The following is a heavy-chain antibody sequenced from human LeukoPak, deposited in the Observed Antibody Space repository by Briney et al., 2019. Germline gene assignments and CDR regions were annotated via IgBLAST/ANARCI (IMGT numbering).Heavy chain of an antibody. V-gene: IGHV1-2*02. CDR3: ARAPSNYYGSGSLNY. J-gene: IGHJ4*02. CDR2: INPNSGGT. CDR1: GYTFTGYY. Sequence: ASVKVSCKASGYTFTGYYMHWVRQAPGQGLEWMGWINPNSGGTNYAQKFQGRVTMTRDTSISTAYMELSRLRSDDTAVYYCARAPSNYYGSGSLNYWGQGTLVTVPS. D-gene: IGHD3-10*01.